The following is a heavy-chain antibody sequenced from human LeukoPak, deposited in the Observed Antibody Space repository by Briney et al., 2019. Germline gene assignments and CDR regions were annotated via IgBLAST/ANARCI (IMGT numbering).Heavy chain of an antibody. CDR3: ARNKKGDRYTYGHDS. J-gene: IGHJ4*02. D-gene: IGHD5-18*01. CDR1: GFSFSSNS. V-gene: IGHV3-23*01. Sequence: GGSLRLSCAASGFSFSSNSMSWVRQAPGKGLEWVSAISGSGGRTFYADSVKGRFTISRDNSKNTLYLQMNSLRAEDTAVYYCARNKKGDRYTYGHDSWGQGTLVTVSS. CDR2: ISGSGGRT.